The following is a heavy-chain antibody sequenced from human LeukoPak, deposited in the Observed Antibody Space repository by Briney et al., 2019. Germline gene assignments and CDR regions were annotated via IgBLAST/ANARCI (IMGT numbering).Heavy chain of an antibody. V-gene: IGHV3-23*01. Sequence: PGGSLRLSCAASGLTFNDYGMIWVRQAPGKGLEWVSAVTGNGATTYYADSVKGRFTISRDNSKNTLYLQMNSLRAEDTAIYYCAKIGGYFDLWGRGSLLTVSS. CDR1: GLTFNDYG. CDR2: VTGNGATT. J-gene: IGHJ2*01. CDR3: AKIGGYFDL.